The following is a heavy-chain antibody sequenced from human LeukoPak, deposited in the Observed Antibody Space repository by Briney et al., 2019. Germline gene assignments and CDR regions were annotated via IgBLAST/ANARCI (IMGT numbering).Heavy chain of an antibody. CDR3: AREGYCGGDCYSNYFDY. CDR1: GFTFSSYA. V-gene: IGHV3-30-3*01. J-gene: IGHJ4*02. D-gene: IGHD2-21*02. CDR2: ISYDGSSK. Sequence: PGRSLRLSCAASGFTFSSYAMHWVRQAPGKGLEWVAVISYDGSSKYYADSVKGRFTISRDNSKNTLYLQMNSLRAEDTAVYYCAREGYCGGDCYSNYFDYWGQGTLVTVSS.